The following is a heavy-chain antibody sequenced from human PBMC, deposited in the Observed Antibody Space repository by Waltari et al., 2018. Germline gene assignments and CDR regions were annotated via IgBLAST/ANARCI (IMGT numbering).Heavy chain of an antibody. CDR1: GFTFRDYS. J-gene: IGHJ3*02. CDR2: ISGSSSYI. V-gene: IGHV3-21*01. Sequence: DVQLVESGGGLVKPGGSLRLSCAASGFTFRDYSIVWVRQAPGKGLEWVSSISGSSSYIYYGDSMKGRFTVSRDNAKGSVYLQMTSLRVEDTAVYYCARDLVPGDSDAFDIWGPGTMVTVSS. CDR3: ARDLVPGDSDAFDI. D-gene: IGHD7-27*01.